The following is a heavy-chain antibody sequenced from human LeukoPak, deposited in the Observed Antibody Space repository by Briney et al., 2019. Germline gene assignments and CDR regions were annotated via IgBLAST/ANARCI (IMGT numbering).Heavy chain of an antibody. J-gene: IGHJ6*03. D-gene: IGHD3-3*01. V-gene: IGHV3-73*01. CDR1: GFTFSGSA. CDR2: IRSKANSYAT. CDR3: TTQHDFWSGYSLYYYYYYMDV. Sequence: PGGSLRLSCAASGFTFSGSAMHWVRQASGKGLEWVGRIRSKANSYATAYAASVKGRFTISRDDSKNTAYLQMNSLKTEDTAVCYCTTQHDFWSGYSLYYYYYYMDVWGKGTTVTVSS.